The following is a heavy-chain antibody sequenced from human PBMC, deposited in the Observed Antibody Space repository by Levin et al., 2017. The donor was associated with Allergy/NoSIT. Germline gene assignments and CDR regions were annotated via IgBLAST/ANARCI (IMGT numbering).Heavy chain of an antibody. V-gene: IGHV3-30*18. CDR1: GVAFSSYA. Sequence: GGSLRLSCAVSGVAFSSYAMHWVRQAPGKGLEWVADISDDGSKKYYADSVKGRFTISRDNFKNTLFLQMNSLRVEDTAVYYCAKVRRELVIATDAFDIWGPGTLVAVSS. CDR3: AKVRRELVIATDAFDI. CDR2: ISDDGSKK. J-gene: IGHJ3*02. D-gene: IGHD3-9*01.